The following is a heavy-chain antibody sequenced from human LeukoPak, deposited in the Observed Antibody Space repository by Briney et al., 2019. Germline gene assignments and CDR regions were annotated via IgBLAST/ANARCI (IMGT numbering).Heavy chain of an antibody. CDR1: GFTFGDYA. CDR2: IRSKAYGGTT. J-gene: IGHJ4*02. CDR3: TREDSEEAVAGTYYFDY. D-gene: IGHD6-19*01. Sequence: GGSLRLSCTASGFTFGDYAMSWFRQAPGKGLEWAGFIRSKAYGGTTEYAASVKGRFTISRDDSKSIAYLQMNSLKTEDTAVYYCTREDSEEAVAGTYYFDYWGQGTLVTVSS. V-gene: IGHV3-49*03.